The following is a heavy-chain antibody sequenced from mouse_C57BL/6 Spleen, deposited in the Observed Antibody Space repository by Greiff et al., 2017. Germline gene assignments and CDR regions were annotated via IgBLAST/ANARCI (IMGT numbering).Heavy chain of an antibody. CDR1: GYTFTDYE. Sequence: VQLQQSGAELVRPGASVTLSCKASGYTFTDYEMHWVKQTPVHGLEWIGAIDPETGGTAYNQKFKGKAILTADKSSSTAYMELRSLTSEDSAVYYCTRSGLLQGGYYAMDYWGQGTSVTVSS. CDR2: IDPETGGT. D-gene: IGHD2-3*01. V-gene: IGHV1-15*01. J-gene: IGHJ4*01. CDR3: TRSGLLQGGYYAMDY.